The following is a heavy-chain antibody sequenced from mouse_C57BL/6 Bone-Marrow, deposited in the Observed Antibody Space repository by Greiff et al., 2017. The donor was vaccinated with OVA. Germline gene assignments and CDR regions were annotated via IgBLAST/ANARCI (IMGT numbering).Heavy chain of an antibody. J-gene: IGHJ4*01. Sequence: EVKLMESGGGLVQPGGSLKLSCAASGFTFSDYYMYWVRQTPEKRLEWVAYISNGGGSTYYPDTVKGRFTISRDNAKNTLYLQMSRLKSEDTAMYYCARQTLYAMGYWGQGTSVTVSS. CDR3: ARQTLYAMGY. CDR1: GFTFSDYY. V-gene: IGHV5-12*01. CDR2: ISNGGGST.